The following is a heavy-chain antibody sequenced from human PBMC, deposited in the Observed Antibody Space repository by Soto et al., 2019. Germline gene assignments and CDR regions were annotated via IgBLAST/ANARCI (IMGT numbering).Heavy chain of an antibody. CDR3: ARDYSGYDSGAFDI. V-gene: IGHV1-69*02. Sequence: QVQLVQSGAEVKKPGSSVKVSCKASGGTFSSYTISWVRQAPGQGLEWMGRIIPILGIANYAQKFQGRVTITADKSTRTAYMELSSLRSEDTAVYYCARDYSGYDSGAFDIWGQGTMVTVSS. CDR2: IIPILGIA. CDR1: GGTFSSYT. D-gene: IGHD5-12*01. J-gene: IGHJ3*02.